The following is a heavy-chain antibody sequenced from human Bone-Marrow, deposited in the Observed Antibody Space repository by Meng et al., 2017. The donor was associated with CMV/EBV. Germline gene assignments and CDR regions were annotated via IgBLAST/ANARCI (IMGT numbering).Heavy chain of an antibody. Sequence: GESLKISCAASGFTFSSYSMNWVRQAPGKGLEWVSSISTSSSYIYYADSVKGRFTISRDNAKNSLYLQMNSLRAEDTAVYYCARGRGSLLGIWGQGTMVTLSS. J-gene: IGHJ3*02. CDR1: GFTFSSYS. CDR2: ISTSSSYI. D-gene: IGHD3-16*01. V-gene: IGHV3-21*01. CDR3: ARGRGSLLGI.